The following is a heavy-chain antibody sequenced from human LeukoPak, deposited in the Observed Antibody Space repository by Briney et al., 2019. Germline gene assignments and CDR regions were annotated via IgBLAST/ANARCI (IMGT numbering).Heavy chain of an antibody. D-gene: IGHD2-21*01. CDR3: ARTYCGTNACPSDH. V-gene: IGHV4-59*08. J-gene: IGHJ4*02. Sequence: PSETLSLTCTVSGGSISTYYWSWIRQPPGKGLECLGFIFHTGTTNYNPSLKSRVTISVDTSKNQFSLKLSSVTAADTAIYYCARTYCGTNACPSDHWGQGNLVTVSS. CDR2: IFHTGTT. CDR1: GGSISTYY.